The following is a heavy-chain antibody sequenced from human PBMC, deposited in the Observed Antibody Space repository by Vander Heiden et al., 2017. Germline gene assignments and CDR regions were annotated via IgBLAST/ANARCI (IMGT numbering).Heavy chain of an antibody. CDR1: GFTFSSYA. D-gene: IGHD6-13*01. V-gene: IGHV3-23*01. Sequence: EVQLLESGGGLVQPGGSLRLSCSAPGFTFSSYAMSWVRQAPGKGLEWVSAISGSATSTYYADSVKGRFTISRDNAKNTLFLQLKSLRAEDTAVYYCGKAAAAGINWLDPWGQGTLVTVSS. CDR2: ISGSATST. J-gene: IGHJ5*02. CDR3: GKAAAAGINWLDP.